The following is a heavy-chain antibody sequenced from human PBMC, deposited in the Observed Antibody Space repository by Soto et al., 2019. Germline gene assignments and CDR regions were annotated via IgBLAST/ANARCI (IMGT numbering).Heavy chain of an antibody. CDR1: GVDFNTYG. J-gene: IGHJ5*02. Sequence: QVQLVQSGGGVVQPGRSLRLSCAASGVDFNTYGLHWVRQAPGKGLEWVEGISFDGGNQYYADSVKGRFTISRDKSNNTLYLQMNSLGAEDTATYYCAKDSSVTAAGSGGWFDPWGQGTLVIVSS. D-gene: IGHD6-13*01. CDR3: AKDSSVTAAGSGGWFDP. V-gene: IGHV3-30*18. CDR2: ISFDGGNQ.